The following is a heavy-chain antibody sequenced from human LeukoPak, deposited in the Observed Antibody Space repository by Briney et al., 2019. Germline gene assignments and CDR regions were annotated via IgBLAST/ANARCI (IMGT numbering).Heavy chain of an antibody. Sequence: GGSLRLSCVASGFAFSDYAMTGPPRPPGKGREGISEISGTGSNTYYADSVEGRFSISRDSSQNTLYLRMNSLRPDDSAIYYCAKYSRSSSSNPDYWGQGTLVTVSS. CDR3: AKYSRSSSSNPDY. V-gene: IGHV3-23*01. CDR2: ISGTGSNT. CDR1: GFAFSDYA. D-gene: IGHD2-2*01. J-gene: IGHJ4*02.